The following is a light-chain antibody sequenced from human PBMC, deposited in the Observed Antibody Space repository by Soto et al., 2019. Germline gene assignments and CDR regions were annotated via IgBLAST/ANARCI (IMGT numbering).Light chain of an antibody. CDR1: KLGDKY. J-gene: IGLJ2*01. CDR2: QDN. Sequence: SYELTQPPSVSVSPGQTASITCSGDKLGDKYACWYQQKPGQSPVLVIYQDNKRPSGIPERFSGSNSGNTATLTISGTQAMDEADYYCQAWDNNTVVFGGGTKVTVL. V-gene: IGLV3-1*01. CDR3: QAWDNNTVV.